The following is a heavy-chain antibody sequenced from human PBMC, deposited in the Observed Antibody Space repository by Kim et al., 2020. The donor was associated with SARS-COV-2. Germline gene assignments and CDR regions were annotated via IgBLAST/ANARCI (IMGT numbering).Heavy chain of an antibody. Sequence: PSFQGQVTISADKSISTAYLQWSSLKASDTAMYYCARYGVRGALYWYFDLWGRGTLVTVSS. CDR3: ARYGVRGALYWYFDL. D-gene: IGHD3-10*01. J-gene: IGHJ2*01. V-gene: IGHV5-51*01.